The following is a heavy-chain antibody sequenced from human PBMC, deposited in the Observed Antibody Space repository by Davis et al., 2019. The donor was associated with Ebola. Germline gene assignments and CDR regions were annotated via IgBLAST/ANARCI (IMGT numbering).Heavy chain of an antibody. D-gene: IGHD5-12*01. CDR1: GGTFSSYT. CDR3: ARVLPFEHSGYDEGFDY. CDR2: INTNTGNP. V-gene: IGHV7-4-1*02. Sequence: ASVKVSCKASGGTFSSYTISWVRQAPGQGLEWMGWINTNTGNPTYAQGFTGRFVFFLDTSVSTAYLQISSLKAEDTAVYYCARVLPFEHSGYDEGFDYWGQGTLVTVSS. J-gene: IGHJ4*02.